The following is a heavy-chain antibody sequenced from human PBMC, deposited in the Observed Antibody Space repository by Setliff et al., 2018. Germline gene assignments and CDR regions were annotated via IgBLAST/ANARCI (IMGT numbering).Heavy chain of an antibody. Sequence: VASVKVSCKASGYTFTGYYMHWVRQAPGQGLEWMGWTNPNSGGTNYAQKFQGRVTMTRDTSISTAYMELNRLRSDDTAVYYCARTIVGGATRLDYWGLGTLVTVSS. CDR1: GYTFTGYY. V-gene: IGHV1-2*02. D-gene: IGHD1-26*01. CDR2: TNPNSGGT. J-gene: IGHJ4*02. CDR3: ARTIVGGATRLDY.